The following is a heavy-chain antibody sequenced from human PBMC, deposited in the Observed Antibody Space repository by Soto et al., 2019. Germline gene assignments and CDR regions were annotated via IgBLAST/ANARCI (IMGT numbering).Heavy chain of an antibody. Sequence: PSETLSLTCSVSGGSISSVGHYWTWIRQQPGKGLEWIGYIYYSGSTDYNPSLKSRVTISVDRSKNQFSLNLSSVTAAETAIYYCARESGGYDSSTRYGLDVWGQGTTVTVSS. V-gene: IGHV4-31*03. J-gene: IGHJ6*02. CDR3: ARESGGYDSSTRYGLDV. D-gene: IGHD6-25*01. CDR2: IYYSGST. CDR1: GGSISSVGHY.